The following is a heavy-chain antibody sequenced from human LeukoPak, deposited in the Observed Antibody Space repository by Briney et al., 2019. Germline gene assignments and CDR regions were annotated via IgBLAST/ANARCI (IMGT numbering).Heavy chain of an antibody. V-gene: IGHV4-38-2*02. CDR3: ARVAGSGSSIGAFDI. Sequence: SETLSLTCTVSGYSISSGYYWGCIRQPPGKGLAWIGSIYHSGSTYYNSSLKSRVTISVDTSKDQFSLKLSSVTAADTAVYYCARVAGSGSSIGAFDIWGQGTMVTVSS. CDR2: IYHSGST. CDR1: GYSISSGYY. J-gene: IGHJ3*02. D-gene: IGHD3-10*01.